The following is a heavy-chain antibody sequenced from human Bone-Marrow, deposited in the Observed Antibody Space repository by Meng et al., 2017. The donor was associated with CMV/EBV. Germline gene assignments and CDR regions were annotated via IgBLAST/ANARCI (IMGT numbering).Heavy chain of an antibody. V-gene: IGHV3-30*04. D-gene: IGHD3-3*01. J-gene: IGHJ6*02. CDR3: AKVWAYYDFWSGLDV. CDR2: ISYDGKNQ. Sequence: GGSLRLSCAVSGFTFRNYAMHWVRQAPGKGLEWVAVISYDGKNQNYADSVKGRFTISRDNSKNTLYLQMNSLRAEDTAVYYCAKVWAYYDFWSGLDVWGQGTTVTVSS. CDR1: GFTFRNYA.